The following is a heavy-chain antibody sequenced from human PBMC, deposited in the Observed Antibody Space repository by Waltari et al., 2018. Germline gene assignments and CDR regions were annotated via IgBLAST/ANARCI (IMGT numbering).Heavy chain of an antibody. CDR2: IYPGDSDT. D-gene: IGHD3-10*01. CDR3: ARLMVRGVRRGGAFDI. CDR1: GYSFTSYW. Sequence: EVQLVQSGAAVTKPGESLKISCKGSGYSFTSYWIGWVRQIPGKGLEWMGIIYPGDSDTRYSPSFQGQVTISADKSISTAYLQWSSLKASDTAMYYCARLMVRGVRRGGAFDIWGQGTMVTVSS. J-gene: IGHJ3*02. V-gene: IGHV5-51*01.